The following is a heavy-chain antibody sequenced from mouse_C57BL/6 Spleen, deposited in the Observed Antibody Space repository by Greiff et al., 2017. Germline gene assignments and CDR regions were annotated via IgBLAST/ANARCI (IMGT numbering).Heavy chain of an antibody. J-gene: IGHJ2*01. D-gene: IGHD1-1*01. CDR3: TRNYGSSYFDY. CDR1: GYTFTSYW. Sequence: EVMLVESGTVLARPGASVKMSCKTSGYTFTSYWMHWVKQRPGQGLVWIGAIYPGNSDTSYNQKFKGKAKLTAVTSASTAYMELSSLTNEDSAVYYCTRNYGSSYFDYWGQGTTLTVSS. V-gene: IGHV1-5*01. CDR2: IYPGNSDT.